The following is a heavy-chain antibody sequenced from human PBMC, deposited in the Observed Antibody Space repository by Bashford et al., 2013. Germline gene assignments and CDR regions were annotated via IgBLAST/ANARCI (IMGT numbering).Heavy chain of an antibody. CDR3: VRQSPSEIMTAFGGAASIVGFDS. J-gene: IGHJ4*02. D-gene: IGHD3-16*01. CDR2: IYYNGTT. V-gene: IGHV4-39*01. CDR1: GASISNTIYY. Sequence: SETLSLTCTVSGASISNTIYYWGWIRQPPGKGLEWIGSIYYNGTTYYNPSLKSRVTIFVDTSNNQFSLKVTSLTAADTAIYYCVRQSPSEIMTAFGGAASIVGFDSWGQGTLVTVSS.